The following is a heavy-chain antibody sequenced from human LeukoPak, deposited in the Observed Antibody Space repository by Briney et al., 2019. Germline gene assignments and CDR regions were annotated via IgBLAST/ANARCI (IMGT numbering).Heavy chain of an antibody. CDR3: ARGHISHEFDY. D-gene: IGHD3-3*02. CDR1: GFTVSSNY. CDR2: IYSGGST. V-gene: IGHV3-53*01. J-gene: IGHJ4*02. Sequence: PGGSLRLSCAASGFTVSSNYMSWVRLAPGKGLEWVSVIYSGGSTYYADSVKGRFTISRDNSKNTLYLQMNSLRAEDTAVYYCARGHISHEFDYWGQGTLVTVSS.